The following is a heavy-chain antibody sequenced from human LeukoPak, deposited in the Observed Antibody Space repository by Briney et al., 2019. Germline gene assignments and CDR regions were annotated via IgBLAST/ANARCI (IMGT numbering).Heavy chain of an antibody. J-gene: IGHJ4*02. Sequence: GGSLRLSCKVSGFTVSTNSWSWVRQAPGKGLEWVSAISGSGGSTYYADSVKGRFTISRDNSKNTLYLQMNSLGVEDTAVYYCAKGTFDWSFPLYFDSWGQGILVTVSS. D-gene: IGHD3-9*01. CDR2: ISGSGGST. CDR3: AKGTFDWSFPLYFDS. V-gene: IGHV3-23*01. CDR1: GFTVSTNS.